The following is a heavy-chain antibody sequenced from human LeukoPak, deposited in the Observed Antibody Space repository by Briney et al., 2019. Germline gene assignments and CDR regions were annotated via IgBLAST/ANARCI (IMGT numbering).Heavy chain of an antibody. V-gene: IGHV4-59*01. CDR3: ARGTRYCSSISCYHLDY. CDR2: VYYSGST. CDR1: GGSISTYY. Sequence: SETLSLTCTISGGSISTYYWSWIRQPPGKGLEGIGYVYYSGSTNYSPSLKSRVTISVDTSKNQFSLKLSSVTAADTAVYYCARGTRYCSSISCYHLDYWGQGTLVTVSS. J-gene: IGHJ4*02. D-gene: IGHD2-2*01.